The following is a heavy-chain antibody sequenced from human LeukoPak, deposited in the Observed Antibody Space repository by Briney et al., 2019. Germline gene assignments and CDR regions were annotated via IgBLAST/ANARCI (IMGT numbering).Heavy chain of an antibody. CDR2: ISYDGSNK. V-gene: IGHV3-30*04. CDR1: GFTFSSYA. J-gene: IGHJ6*03. D-gene: IGHD1-26*01. CDR3: ARVSGSYPYYYYYMDV. Sequence: GRSLRLSCAASGFTFSSYAMHWVRQAPGKGLEWVAVISYDGSNKYYADSVKGRFTISRDNSKNTLYLQMNSLRAEDTAVYYCARVSGSYPYYYYYMDVWGKGTTVTISS.